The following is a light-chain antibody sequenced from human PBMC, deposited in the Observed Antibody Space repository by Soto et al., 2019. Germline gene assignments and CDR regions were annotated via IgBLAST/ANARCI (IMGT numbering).Light chain of an antibody. Sequence: QSVLTQPASVSGSPGQSITISCTGTSSDVGSYNLVSWYQQHPGKAPKLMIYEGSKRPSGVSNRFSGSKSGNTASLTISGLQAEDEADYYCCSYAGSSTFVFVGGTQLTVL. V-gene: IGLV2-23*01. CDR2: EGS. CDR1: SSDVGSYNL. J-gene: IGLJ2*01. CDR3: CSYAGSSTFV.